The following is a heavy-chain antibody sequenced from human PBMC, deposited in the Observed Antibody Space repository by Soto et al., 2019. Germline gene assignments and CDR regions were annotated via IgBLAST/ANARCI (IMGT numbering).Heavy chain of an antibody. CDR2: VSYDEVNK. CDR3: AKVRYCSSTSCWDFDY. Sequence: GGSLRLSCVGSGFTFSNFGIHWVRQAPGKGLEWLAVVSYDEVNKFYADSVRGRFTISRDNSKNTLYLQMNSLRAEDTAVYYCAKVRYCSSTSCWDFDYWGQGTLVTVSS. V-gene: IGHV3-30*18. J-gene: IGHJ4*02. D-gene: IGHD2-2*01. CDR1: GFTFSNFG.